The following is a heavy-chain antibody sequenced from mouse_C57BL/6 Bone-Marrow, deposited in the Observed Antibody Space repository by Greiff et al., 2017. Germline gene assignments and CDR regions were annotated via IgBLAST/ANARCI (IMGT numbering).Heavy chain of an antibody. V-gene: IGHV1-42*01. Sequence: VQLQQSGPELVKPGASVKISCKASGYSFTGYYMNWVKQSPEQSLEWIGEINPSPGGTTSNQKFKATATLTVDKSSSTAYMQLKSLISEYSAVYYCARSEEYDYDGGTLDDWGQGTTLTVAS. J-gene: IGHJ2*01. CDR2: INPSPGGT. CDR1: GYSFTGYY. D-gene: IGHD2-4*01. CDR3: ARSEEYDYDGGTLDD.